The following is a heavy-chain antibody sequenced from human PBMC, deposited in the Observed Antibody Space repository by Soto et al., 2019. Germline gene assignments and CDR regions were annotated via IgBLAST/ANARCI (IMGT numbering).Heavy chain of an antibody. CDR2: ISDYNGNT. Sequence: QVQLVPSGAEVKKPGASVKVSCKASGYTFTSYGISWVRQAHGQGLEWMGWISDYNGNTNYAQKLQGRVTMTTDTSTSTAYMELRSLRSDDTAVYYCARVSVDTAMGIPRNWFDPWGQGTLVTVSS. J-gene: IGHJ5*02. CDR3: ARVSVDTAMGIPRNWFDP. CDR1: GYTFTSYG. V-gene: IGHV1-18*04. D-gene: IGHD5-18*01.